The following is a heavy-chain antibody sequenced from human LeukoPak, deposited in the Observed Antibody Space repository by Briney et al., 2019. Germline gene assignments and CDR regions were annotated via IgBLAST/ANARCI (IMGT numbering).Heavy chain of an antibody. CDR2: INPNSGGT. D-gene: IGHD2-21*02. CDR1: GYTFTGYY. Sequence: ASVKVSCKASGYTFTGYYMHWVRQAPGQGLEWMGWINPNSGGTNYAQKFQGRVTMTRDTSISTAYMELSRLRSVDTAVYYCARDDCGGDCYSDFDYWGQGTLVTVSS. V-gene: IGHV1-2*02. J-gene: IGHJ4*02. CDR3: ARDDCGGDCYSDFDY.